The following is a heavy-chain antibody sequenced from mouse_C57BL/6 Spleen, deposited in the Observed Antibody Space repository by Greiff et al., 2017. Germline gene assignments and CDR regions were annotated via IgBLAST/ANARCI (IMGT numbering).Heavy chain of an antibody. CDR2: INPNNGGT. D-gene: IGHD1-1*01. CDR1: GYTFTDYN. Sequence: EVQLQESGPELVKPGASVKMSCKASGYTFTDYNMHWVKQSHGKSLEWIGYINPNNGGTSYNQKFKGKATLTVNKSSSTAYMELRSLTSEDSAVYYCATDTTVEVAMDYWGQGTSVTVSS. J-gene: IGHJ4*01. CDR3: ATDTTVEVAMDY. V-gene: IGHV1-22*01.